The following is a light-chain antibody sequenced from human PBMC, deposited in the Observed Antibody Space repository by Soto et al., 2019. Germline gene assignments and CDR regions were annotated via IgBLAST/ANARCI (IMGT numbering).Light chain of an antibody. J-gene: IGLJ1*01. Sequence: QSVLTQPPSVSAAPGQKVTISCSGSSSNIGNNYVSWYQQLPGTAPKLLIYDNNKRPSGIPDRFSGSKSGTSATLGITGLQTGDEADYYCGTWDSSLSVFYVFVTGTKLTVL. CDR1: SSNIGNNY. CDR3: GTWDSSLSVFYV. V-gene: IGLV1-51*01. CDR2: DNN.